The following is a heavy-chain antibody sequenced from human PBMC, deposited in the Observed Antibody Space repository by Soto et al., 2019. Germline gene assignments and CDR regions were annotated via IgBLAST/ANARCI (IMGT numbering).Heavy chain of an antibody. Sequence: QVQLVQSGAEVKKPGSSVKVFCKASGGTFSSYAISWVRQAPGQGLEWMGGIIPIFGTANYAQKFQGRVTITADESTSTAYMELSSLRSEDTAVYYCATSIAVAAPYYYYGMDVWGQGTTVTVSS. V-gene: IGHV1-69*01. CDR2: IIPIFGTA. CDR1: GGTFSSYA. D-gene: IGHD6-19*01. CDR3: ATSIAVAAPYYYYGMDV. J-gene: IGHJ6*02.